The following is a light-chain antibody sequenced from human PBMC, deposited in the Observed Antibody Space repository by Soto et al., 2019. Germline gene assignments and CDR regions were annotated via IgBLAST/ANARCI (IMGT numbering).Light chain of an antibody. V-gene: IGLV2-14*01. CDR2: EVR. Sequence: QSALTQPASVSGSPGQSITISCAGTMRDVGAYNLVSWYQQHPGRAPQLIIYEVRNRPSGISFRFSGSNSGNTASLTNSRLQAEDEADYYCCSYADAASTYVFGIETKVTV. CDR1: MRDVGAYNL. CDR3: CSYADAASTYV. J-gene: IGLJ1*01.